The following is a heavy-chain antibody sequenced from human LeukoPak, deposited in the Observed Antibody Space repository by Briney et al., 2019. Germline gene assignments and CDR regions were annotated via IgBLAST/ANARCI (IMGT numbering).Heavy chain of an antibody. CDR3: ASPTLPTNDAFAI. D-gene: IGHD2-15*01. Sequence: ASVTVSCKASGYTFTSYYMHWVRQAPGQGLEWMGIINPSGGATSYAQKFQGRVTMTRDTSTSTVYMELSSLRSEDTAVYYCASPTLPTNDAFAIWGQGTMVTVSS. CDR2: INPSGGAT. V-gene: IGHV1-46*01. J-gene: IGHJ3*02. CDR1: GYTFTSYY.